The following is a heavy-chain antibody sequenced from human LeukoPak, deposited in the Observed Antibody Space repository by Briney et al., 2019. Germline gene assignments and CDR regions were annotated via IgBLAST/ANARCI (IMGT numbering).Heavy chain of an antibody. J-gene: IGHJ4*02. Sequence: ASVKVSCKASGYTFTSYDINWVRQATGQGLEWMGWMNPNSGNTGYAQKFQGRVTMTRNTSISTAYMELSSLRSEDTAVYYCAREGNGLLSKDFDYWGQGTLVTVSS. V-gene: IGHV1-8*01. CDR3: AREGNGLLSKDFDY. CDR1: GYTFTSYD. CDR2: MNPNSGNT. D-gene: IGHD2/OR15-2a*01.